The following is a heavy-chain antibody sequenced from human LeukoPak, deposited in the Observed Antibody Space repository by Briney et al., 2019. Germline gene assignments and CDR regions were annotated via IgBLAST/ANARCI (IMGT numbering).Heavy chain of an antibody. Sequence: QPGGSLRLSCAASGFTFSSYGMHWVRQAPGKGLEWVSVIWYDGSNKYYADSVKGRFTISRDNSKNTLYLQMNSLRAEDTAVYYCARKSSSSWLFDYWGQGTLVTVSS. CDR3: ARKSSSSWLFDY. D-gene: IGHD6-13*01. CDR2: IWYDGSNK. J-gene: IGHJ4*02. CDR1: GFTFSSYG. V-gene: IGHV3-33*01.